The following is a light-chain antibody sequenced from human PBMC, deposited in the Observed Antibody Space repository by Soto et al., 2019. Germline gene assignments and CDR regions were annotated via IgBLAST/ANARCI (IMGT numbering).Light chain of an antibody. V-gene: IGKV1-9*01. Sequence: DIQLTQSPSFLSASVGDRVTITCRASQDISTYLAWYQQKPGKAPNLLMYGVSTLQNGVPSRFSGSGSGTEFTLTISSLQPEDFATYYCQHVNAYPPFGQGTKLEIK. CDR3: QHVNAYPP. J-gene: IGKJ2*01. CDR1: QDISTY. CDR2: GVS.